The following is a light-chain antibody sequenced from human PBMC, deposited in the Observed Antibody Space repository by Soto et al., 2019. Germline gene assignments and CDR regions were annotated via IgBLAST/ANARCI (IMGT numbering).Light chain of an antibody. J-gene: IGKJ4*01. CDR2: WAS. Sequence: IMITQYPVALALSLGGMAITICTSSENVLYSSNNKNYLAWYQQKPGQPPKLLIYWASTRESGVPDRFSGSGSGTDFTLTISSLQAEDVAVYYCQQYYSTPITCGGGTKVDIK. V-gene: IGKV4-1*01. CDR3: QQYYSTPIT. CDR1: ENVLYSSNNKNY.